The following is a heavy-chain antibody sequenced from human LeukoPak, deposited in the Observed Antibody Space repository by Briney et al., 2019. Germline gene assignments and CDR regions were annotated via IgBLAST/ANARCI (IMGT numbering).Heavy chain of an antibody. CDR1: GFTFSNYA. CDR2: ISGGSGNI. J-gene: IGHJ4*02. Sequence: GGSLRLSCSVSGFTFSNYAMHWVRQAPGKGLEWVSLISGGSGNIYYVDSVKGRFTISRDNSKNTLYVQMTSLRAEDTAIYYCAKGSDYYGSVTSKKTDWGQGTLVTVSS. V-gene: IGHV3-23*01. CDR3: AKGSDYYGSVTSKKTD. D-gene: IGHD3-10*01.